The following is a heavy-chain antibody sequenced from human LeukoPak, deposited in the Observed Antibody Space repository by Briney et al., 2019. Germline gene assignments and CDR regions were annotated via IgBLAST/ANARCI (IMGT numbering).Heavy chain of an antibody. V-gene: IGHV4-59*08. CDR3: ARGPMTTRYFDL. D-gene: IGHD4-11*01. CDR1: GGSISSYY. CDR2: IYYSGST. J-gene: IGHJ2*01. Sequence: PSETLSLTCTVSGGSISSYYWSWIRQPPGKGLEWIGYIYYSGSTNYNPSLKSRVTISVDTSKNQFSLQLRSLTAPDTAVYYCARGPMTTRYFDLWGRGALVTVSS.